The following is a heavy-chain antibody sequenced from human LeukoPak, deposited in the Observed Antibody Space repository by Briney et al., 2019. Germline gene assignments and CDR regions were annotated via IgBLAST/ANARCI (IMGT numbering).Heavy chain of an antibody. CDR1: GGSFSGYY. J-gene: IGHJ5*02. Sequence: KSSETLSLTCAVYGGSFSGYYWSWIRQPPGKGLEWIGEINHSGSTSYNPSLKSRVTISVDTSKNQFSLKLSSVTAADTAVYYCASLGGQLPSYNWFDPWGQGTLVTVSS. D-gene: IGHD2-2*01. CDR2: INHSGST. CDR3: ASLGGQLPSYNWFDP. V-gene: IGHV4-34*01.